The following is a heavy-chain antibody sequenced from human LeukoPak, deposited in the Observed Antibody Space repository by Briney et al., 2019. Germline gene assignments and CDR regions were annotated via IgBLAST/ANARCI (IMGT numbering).Heavy chain of an antibody. CDR2: INHSGST. V-gene: IGHV4-34*01. D-gene: IGHD6-6*01. CDR3: ARRRQYDSSLFWNFDL. Sequence: GSLRLSCEVSGFPFSSHAMSWVRQAPGKGLEWIGEINHSGSTNYNPSLKSRVTISVDTSKNQFSLKLSSVTAADTAVYYCARRRQYDSSLFWNFDLWGRGTLVTVSS. CDR1: GFPFSSHA. J-gene: IGHJ2*01.